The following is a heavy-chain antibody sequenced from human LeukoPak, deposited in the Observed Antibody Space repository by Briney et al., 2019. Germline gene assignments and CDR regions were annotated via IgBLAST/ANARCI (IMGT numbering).Heavy chain of an antibody. CDR1: GYTFTSYY. CDR2: INPSVGSA. V-gene: IGHV1-46*01. D-gene: IGHD5-12*01. J-gene: IGHJ4*02. CDR3: ARRSSGYDLDY. Sequence: ASVKVSCKASGYTFTSYYMHGVRQAPGQGLEWMGIINPSVGSASYAQKFQGRVTMTRDTSTSTVYMALSSLRAEDTAVYYCARRSSGYDLDYWGQGTLVTVSS.